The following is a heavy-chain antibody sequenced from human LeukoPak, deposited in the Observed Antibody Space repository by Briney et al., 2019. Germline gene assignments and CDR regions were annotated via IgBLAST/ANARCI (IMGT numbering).Heavy chain of an antibody. D-gene: IGHD6-19*01. Sequence: ASAKVSCKASGYTFTSYGISWVRQAPGQGLEWMGWISAYNGNTNYAQKLQGRVTMTTDTSTSTAYMELSSLRSEDTAVYYCARENSGWHYFDYWGQGTLVTVSS. V-gene: IGHV1-18*01. J-gene: IGHJ4*02. CDR3: ARENSGWHYFDY. CDR1: GYTFTSYG. CDR2: ISAYNGNT.